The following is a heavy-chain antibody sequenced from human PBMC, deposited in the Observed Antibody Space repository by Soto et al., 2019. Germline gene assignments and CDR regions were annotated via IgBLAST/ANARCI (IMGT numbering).Heavy chain of an antibody. J-gene: IGHJ4*02. CDR3: VILDLFRFPAIHRYFAY. CDR1: GYTFTGDG. V-gene: IGHV1-18*01. D-gene: IGHD2-2*01. CDR2: ISAYNGNT. Sequence: SVKVSCEESGYTFTGDGIRWLRHAPRQGLEWMGWISAYNGNTNYPQKSQGRVTMPPDTSTSTAYMELRSLRSDDTAVYYCVILDLFRFPAIHRYFAYRGQRPSVPVSS.